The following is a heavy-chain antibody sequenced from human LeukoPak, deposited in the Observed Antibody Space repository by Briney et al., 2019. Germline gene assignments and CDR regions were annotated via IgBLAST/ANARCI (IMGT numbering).Heavy chain of an antibody. V-gene: IGHV1-18*01. Sequence: GASVKVSCEASRYISNSYPISWVRQAPGQGLEWMGWISAYNGNTNYAQKLQSRVTMTTDTSCSTAYMELRSRRSDDARVADCAREFYDSSGYYYFDYWGQGTLVTVSS. D-gene: IGHD3-22*01. CDR3: AREFYDSSGYYYFDY. J-gene: IGHJ4*02. CDR1: RYISNSYP. CDR2: ISAYNGNT.